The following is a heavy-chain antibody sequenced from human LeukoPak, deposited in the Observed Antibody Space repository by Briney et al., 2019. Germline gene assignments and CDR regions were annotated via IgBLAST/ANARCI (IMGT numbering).Heavy chain of an antibody. CDR3: ATTPPRWFESYDYFDY. V-gene: IGHV1-24*01. Sequence: GASVKVSCKVSGYTLTELSMHWVRQAPGKGLEWMGGFDPEDGGTIYAQKFQGRVTMTEDTSTDTAYMELSSLRSEDTAVYYCATTPPRWFESYDYFDYWGQGTLVTVSS. J-gene: IGHJ4*02. D-gene: IGHD1-26*01. CDR1: GYTLTELS. CDR2: FDPEDGGT.